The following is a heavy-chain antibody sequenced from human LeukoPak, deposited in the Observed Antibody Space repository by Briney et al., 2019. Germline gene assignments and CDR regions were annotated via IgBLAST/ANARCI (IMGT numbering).Heavy chain of an antibody. D-gene: IGHD7-27*01. J-gene: IGHJ4*02. CDR2: ISSSGTSI. Sequence: GGSLRLSCAASGFTFSSYGMSWVRQAPGKGLEWVSYISSSGTSIYYADSVKGRVTISRDNSKNTLYLQMNSLRAEDTAVYYCARKDLGYFDYWGQGTLVTVSS. CDR3: ARKDLGYFDY. CDR1: GFTFSSYG. V-gene: IGHV3-48*01.